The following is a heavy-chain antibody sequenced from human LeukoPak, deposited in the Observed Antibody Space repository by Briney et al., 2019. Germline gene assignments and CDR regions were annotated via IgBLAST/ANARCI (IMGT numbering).Heavy chain of an antibody. CDR1: GFTFSSYA. CDR2: ISGSGGSI. Sequence: PGGSLRLSCAASGFTFSSYAMSWVRQAPGKGLEWVSVISGSGGSIYYADSVKGRFTISRDNSKNTLFLQMSSLRAEDTAVYYCAKGSSGYDIDYWGQGTLVTVSS. CDR3: AKGSSGYDIDY. D-gene: IGHD3-22*01. J-gene: IGHJ4*02. V-gene: IGHV3-23*01.